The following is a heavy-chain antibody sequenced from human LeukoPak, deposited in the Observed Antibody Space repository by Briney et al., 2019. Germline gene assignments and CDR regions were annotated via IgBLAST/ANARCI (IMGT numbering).Heavy chain of an antibody. D-gene: IGHD3-10*01. CDR2: IYYSGST. CDR1: GGSISSSSYY. J-gene: IGHJ4*02. Sequence: SETLSLTCTVSGGSISSSSYYWGWIRQPPGKGLEWIGSIYYSGSTYYNPSLKSRVTISVDTSKNQFSLKLSSVTAADTAVYYCAREQGVRPKPVRYWGQGTLVTVSS. V-gene: IGHV4-39*07. CDR3: AREQGVRPKPVRY.